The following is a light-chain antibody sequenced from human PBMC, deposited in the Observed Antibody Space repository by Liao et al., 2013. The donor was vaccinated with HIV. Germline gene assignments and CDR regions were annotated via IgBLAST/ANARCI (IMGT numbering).Light chain of an antibody. Sequence: SYVLTQPPSVSVAPGKTAWVTCGGNNIESKSVHWYQQKAGQAPVLVIYYNGDRPSGIPERFSGSTSGNTATLTISRVEAGDEADYYCQVWDITRDHVVFGGGTKLTVL. J-gene: IGLJ2*01. CDR1: NIESKS. CDR3: QVWDITRDHVV. V-gene: IGLV3-21*01. CDR2: YNG.